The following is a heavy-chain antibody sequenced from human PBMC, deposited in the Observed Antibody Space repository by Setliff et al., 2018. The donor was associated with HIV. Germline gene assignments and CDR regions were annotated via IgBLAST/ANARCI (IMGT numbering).Heavy chain of an antibody. V-gene: IGHV4-59*08. J-gene: IGHJ6*02. D-gene: IGHD3-16*01. CDR3: ARGGGPNYYYYGMDV. CDR2: IYYSGST. Sequence: LSLTCTVSGGSISSHYWSWIRQPPGKGLEWIGSIYYSGSTNYNPSLKSRVTISVDTSKNQFSLKLSSVTAADTAVYYCARGGGPNYYYYGMDVWGQGTTVTVSS. CDR1: GGSISSHY.